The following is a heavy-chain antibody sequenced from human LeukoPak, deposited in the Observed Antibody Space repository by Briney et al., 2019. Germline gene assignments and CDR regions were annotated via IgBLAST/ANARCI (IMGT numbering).Heavy chain of an antibody. CDR2: IYSGGNT. J-gene: IGHJ4*02. D-gene: IGHD3-22*01. Sequence: GGSLRLSCAASGFTVSSNYMSWVRQAPGKGLEWVSLIYSGGNTYYADSVKGRFTISRDNSKNTLHLQMNSLRAEDTAVYYCARGGLGYYDSTGYYWEADYFDYWGQGTLVTVSS. CDR1: GFTVSSNY. CDR3: ARGGLGYYDSTGYYWEADYFDY. V-gene: IGHV3-66*01.